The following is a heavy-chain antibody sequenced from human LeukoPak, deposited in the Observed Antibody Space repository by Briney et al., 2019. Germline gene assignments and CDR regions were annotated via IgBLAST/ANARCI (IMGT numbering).Heavy chain of an antibody. CDR3: APSPYYYESSGYSA. CDR2: ISSNGGGT. D-gene: IGHD3-22*01. CDR1: GFTFSSYA. Sequence: GGSLRLSCSASGFTFSSYAMHWVRQAPGKGLEYVSAISSNGGGTYYADSVKGRFTISRDNSKNTLYLQMSSLRAEDTAVYYCAPSPYYYESSGYSAWGQGTLVTVSS. V-gene: IGHV3-64D*06. J-gene: IGHJ5*02.